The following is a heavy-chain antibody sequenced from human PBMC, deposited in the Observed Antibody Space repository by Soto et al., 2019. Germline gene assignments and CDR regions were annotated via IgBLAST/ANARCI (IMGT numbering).Heavy chain of an antibody. V-gene: IGHV3-7*05. CDR1: GFTFSTSW. CDR3: ARDKAYNAFDI. J-gene: IGHJ3*02. CDR2: IKEDGSAK. Sequence: ESGGGLVQPGGSLRLSCVASGFTFSTSWMTWVRQAPGKGLEWVANIKEDGSAKNHVDSVKGRFTISRDNAKNSLYLQMNSLRAEDTAFYYCARDKAYNAFDIWGQGTMVTVSS. D-gene: IGHD3-16*01.